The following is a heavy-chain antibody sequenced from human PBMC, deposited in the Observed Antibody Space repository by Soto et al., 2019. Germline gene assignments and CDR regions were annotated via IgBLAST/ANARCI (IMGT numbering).Heavy chain of an antibody. Sequence: ASVKVSCKASGYTFTGYYMHWVRQAPGQGLEWMGWINPNSGGTNYAQKFQGWVTMTRDTPISTAYMELSRLRSDDTAVYYCARDSAIAAAASGNYYYYYGMDVWGQGTTVTVSS. D-gene: IGHD6-13*01. CDR1: GYTFTGYY. V-gene: IGHV1-2*04. J-gene: IGHJ6*02. CDR3: ARDSAIAAAASGNYYYYYGMDV. CDR2: INPNSGGT.